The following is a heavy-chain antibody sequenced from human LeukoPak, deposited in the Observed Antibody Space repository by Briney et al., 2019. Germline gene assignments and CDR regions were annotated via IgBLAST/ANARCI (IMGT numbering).Heavy chain of an antibody. V-gene: IGHV3-23*01. CDR1: GFTFSNYN. Sequence: GGSLRLSCAASGFTFSNYNMNWVRQAPGKGLEWVSGIRDSGGSTFYADSVKGRFTISRDNSKNILYLQMNSLRADDTAVYYCAKVSESNYDILTGYYTPYYFDYWGQGTLVTVSS. CDR3: AKVSESNYDILTGYYTPYYFDY. J-gene: IGHJ4*02. D-gene: IGHD3-9*01. CDR2: IRDSGGST.